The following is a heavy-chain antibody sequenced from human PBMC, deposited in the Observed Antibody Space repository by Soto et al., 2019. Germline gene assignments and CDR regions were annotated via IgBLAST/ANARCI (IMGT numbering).Heavy chain of an antibody. D-gene: IGHD1-26*01. J-gene: IGHJ5*01. V-gene: IGHV3-23*01. CDR1: RFTFSDFA. CDR2: IGGGGTDT. CDR3: AKAAVPYNGKWDWFDS. Sequence: DVQLLESGGGLVQPGGSLTLSCAASRFTFSDFAMSWVRQAPGKGLEWVSSIGGGGTDTYYADSWKGRFTISRDNSKNTLYLKMDTLRDEDTAVYYCAKAAVPYNGKWDWFDSWGKGTLVTASS.